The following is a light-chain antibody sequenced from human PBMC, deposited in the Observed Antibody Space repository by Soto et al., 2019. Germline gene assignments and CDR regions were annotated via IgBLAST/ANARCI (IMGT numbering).Light chain of an antibody. V-gene: IGKV3-15*01. CDR1: QSVNSD. CDR2: DAS. J-gene: IGKJ4*01. CDR3: QQYTNWPPLT. Sequence: EIVMTQSPATLSVSPGEGATLSCRASQSVNSDLAWYQQKPGQAPRLLIYDASTRATGIPARFSGSGSGTEFTLTISSLQSEDFAVYYCQQYTNWPPLTFGGGTEVEI.